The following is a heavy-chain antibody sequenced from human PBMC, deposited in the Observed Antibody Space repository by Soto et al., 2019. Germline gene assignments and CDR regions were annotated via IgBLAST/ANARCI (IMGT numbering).Heavy chain of an antibody. CDR1: GFTFSSYS. J-gene: IGHJ4*02. CDR3: AKRLPVAGIKGYFDY. Sequence: EVQLLESGGGLVQPGGSLRLSCAASGFTFSSYSMSWVRQAPGKGLEWVSGFRTSGDGGTTYYADSVKGRFTISRDNSKNTLYLQMNSLRAEDTAVYYCAKRLPVAGIKGYFDYWGQGTLVTVSS. V-gene: IGHV3-23*01. CDR2: FRTSGDGGTT. D-gene: IGHD6-19*01.